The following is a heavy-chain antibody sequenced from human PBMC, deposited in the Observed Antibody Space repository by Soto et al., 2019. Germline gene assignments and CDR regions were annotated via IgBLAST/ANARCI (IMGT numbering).Heavy chain of an antibody. CDR1: GGTFSSYA. J-gene: IGHJ6*02. V-gene: IGHV1-69*06. Sequence: QVQLVQSGAEAKKPGSSVKVSCKTSGGTFSSYAISWVRQAPGQGLEWMGGIVPLFRTTNYAQKFQGRVTITADTPTYTLYMELSGLRSGDTVVYYCARGGYSSTWSNLLDRSGLDVWGQGTTVTVSS. CDR2: IVPLFRTT. CDR3: ARGGYSSTWSNLLDRSGLDV. D-gene: IGHD6-13*01.